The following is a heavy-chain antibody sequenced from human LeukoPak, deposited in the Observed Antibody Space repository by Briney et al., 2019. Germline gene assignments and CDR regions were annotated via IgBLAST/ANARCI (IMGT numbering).Heavy chain of an antibody. J-gene: IGHJ3*02. CDR3: ARESSSWYLDAFDI. Sequence: GASVAVSCKASGGTFSSYAISWVRQAPGQGLEWMGGIIPIFSTANYAQKFQGRVTITADESTSTAYMELSSLRSEDTAVYYCARESSSWYLDAFDIWGQGTMVTVSS. D-gene: IGHD6-13*01. CDR1: GGTFSSYA. V-gene: IGHV1-69*13. CDR2: IIPIFSTA.